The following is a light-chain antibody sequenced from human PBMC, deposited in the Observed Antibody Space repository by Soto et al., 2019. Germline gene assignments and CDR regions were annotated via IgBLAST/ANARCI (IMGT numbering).Light chain of an antibody. V-gene: IGKV1-5*03. CDR3: QQYNIYCT. J-gene: IGKJ1*01. CDR2: KAS. CDR1: QSISNW. Sequence: DIQMTQSPSTLSASVGDRVTITCRASQSISNWLAWYQQKPGKAPKLLIYKASILESGVPSRFSGSGSGTEFTLTIISLQPDDFATYYCQQYNIYCTFGQGTKVEI.